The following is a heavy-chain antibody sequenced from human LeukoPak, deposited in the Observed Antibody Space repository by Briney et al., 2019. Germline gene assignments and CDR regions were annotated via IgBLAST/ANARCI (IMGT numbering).Heavy chain of an antibody. D-gene: IGHD3-9*01. Sequence: PGGSLRLSCAASGFTFSSYAMSWVRQAPGKGREWVSAISGRGGSTYYADSVKGRFTISRDNSKNTLYLQMNSLRAEDTAVYYCAKGEGYFDWLLYFWGQGTLVTVSS. CDR2: ISGRGGST. CDR3: AKGEGYFDWLLYF. J-gene: IGHJ4*02. V-gene: IGHV3-23*01. CDR1: GFTFSSYA.